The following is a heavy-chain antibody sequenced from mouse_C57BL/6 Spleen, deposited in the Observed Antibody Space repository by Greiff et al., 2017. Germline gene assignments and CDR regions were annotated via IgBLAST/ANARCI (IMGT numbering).Heavy chain of an antibody. D-gene: IGHD1-1*01. V-gene: IGHV1-31*01. CDR1: GYSFTGYY. J-gene: IGHJ3*01. Sequence: VQLQQSGPELVKPGASVKISCKASGYSFTGYYMPWVKQSHGNILDWIGYIYPYNGVSSYNQKFKGKATLTVDKSSSTAYMELRSLTSEDSAVYYGAREGITTVVTGTWAYWGQGTLVTVSA. CDR3: AREGITTVVTGTWAY. CDR2: IYPYNGVS.